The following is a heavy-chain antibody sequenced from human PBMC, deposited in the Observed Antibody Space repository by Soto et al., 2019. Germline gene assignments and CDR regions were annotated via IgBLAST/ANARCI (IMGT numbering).Heavy chain of an antibody. CDR1: GGTFSSYA. J-gene: IGHJ6*02. Sequence: ASVKVSCKASGGTFSSYAISWVRQAPGQGLEWMGGIIPIFGTANYAQKFQGRVTITADESTSTAYMELSRLRSEDTAVYYCATLIFEAPYYYYGMDVWGQGTTVTVSS. CDR3: ATLIFEAPYYYYGMDV. CDR2: IIPIFGTA. V-gene: IGHV1-69*13.